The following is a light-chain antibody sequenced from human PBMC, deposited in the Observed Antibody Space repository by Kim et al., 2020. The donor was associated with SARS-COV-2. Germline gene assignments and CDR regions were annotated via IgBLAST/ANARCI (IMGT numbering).Light chain of an antibody. V-gene: IGKV1-33*01. CDR1: QYIYNY. CDR2: DAS. Sequence: DIQMTQSPSSLFASVGDRVTITCQASQYIYNYLNWYQQKPGEAPKLLVYDASNLETGVPSRFSASGSGTDFTLTISSLQPEDVATYYCQHYDNLPQYTFGQGTKLEIK. J-gene: IGKJ2*01. CDR3: QHYDNLPQYT.